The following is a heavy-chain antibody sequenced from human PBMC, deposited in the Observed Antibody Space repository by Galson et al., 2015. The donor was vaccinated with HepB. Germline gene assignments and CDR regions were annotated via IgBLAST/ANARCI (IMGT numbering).Heavy chain of an antibody. Sequence: SLRLSCAASGFTFSSYAMSWVRQAPGKGLEWASAISGSGGSTYYADSVKGRFTISRDHSKNTLYLQMNSLRAEDTVVYYCATTQDNDFWSGYFSGRYNWFDPWGQGTLVTVSS. D-gene: IGHD3-3*01. V-gene: IGHV3-23*01. CDR3: ATTQDNDFWSGYFSGRYNWFDP. J-gene: IGHJ5*02. CDR1: GFTFSSYA. CDR2: ISGSGGST.